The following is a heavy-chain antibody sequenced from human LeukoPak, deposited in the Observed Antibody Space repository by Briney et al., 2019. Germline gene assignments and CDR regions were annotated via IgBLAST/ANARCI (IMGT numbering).Heavy chain of an antibody. CDR1: GFSFNDAW. CDR3: AKDGSSSWYKEYYFDY. Sequence: PGGSLRLSCAASGFSFNDAWMNWVRQAPGKGLEWVSAISGSGGSTYYADSVKGRFTISRDNSKNTLYLQMNSLRAEDTAVYYCAKDGSSSWYKEYYFDYWGQGTLVTVSS. V-gene: IGHV3-23*01. J-gene: IGHJ4*02. D-gene: IGHD6-13*01. CDR2: ISGSGGST.